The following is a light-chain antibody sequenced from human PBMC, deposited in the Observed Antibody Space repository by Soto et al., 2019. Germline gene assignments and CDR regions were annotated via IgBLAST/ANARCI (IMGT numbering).Light chain of an antibody. CDR3: CSYAGSSTLV. CDR2: EGS. V-gene: IGLV2-23*01. Sequence: QSALTQPASVSGSPGQWITISCTGTSSDVGSYSLVSWYQQHPGKAPKLMIYEGSKRPSGVSNRFSGSKSGATASLTISGLQAEDEDEYYCCSYAGSSTLVFGGGTKLTVL. J-gene: IGLJ2*01. CDR1: SSDVGSYSL.